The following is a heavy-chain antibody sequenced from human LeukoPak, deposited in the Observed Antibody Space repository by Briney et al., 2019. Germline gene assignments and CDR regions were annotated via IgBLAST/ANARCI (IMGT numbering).Heavy chain of an antibody. V-gene: IGHV4-39*07. J-gene: IGHJ4*02. D-gene: IGHD3-10*01. Sequence: SETLSLTCTVSGGSISSSSYYWGWIRQPPGKGLEWIGSIYYSGSTYYNPSLKSRVTISVDTSKNQFSLKLSSVTAADTAVYYCARVPLWFGIYYFDYWGQGTLVTVSS. CDR3: ARVPLWFGIYYFDY. CDR2: IYYSGST. CDR1: GGSISSSSYY.